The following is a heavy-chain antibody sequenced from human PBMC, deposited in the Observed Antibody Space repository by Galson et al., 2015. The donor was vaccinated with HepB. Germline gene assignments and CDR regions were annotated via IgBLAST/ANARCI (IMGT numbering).Heavy chain of an antibody. CDR3: AGAWR. Sequence: SLRLSCAASGFTIRKYDMSWLRQAPGKGLEWVSDITGRGDRTHYADPVKGRFTISRDNSKNRVYLQMNSLRGEDTAIYYCAGAWRWGQGTLVIVSS. CDR2: ITGRGDRT. CDR1: GFTIRKYD. J-gene: IGHJ4*02. D-gene: IGHD5-12*01. V-gene: IGHV3-23*01.